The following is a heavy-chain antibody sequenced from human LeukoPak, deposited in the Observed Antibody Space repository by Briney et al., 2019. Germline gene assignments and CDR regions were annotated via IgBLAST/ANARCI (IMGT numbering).Heavy chain of an antibody. CDR1: GFTFSSYA. V-gene: IGHV3-33*08. J-gene: IGHJ4*02. Sequence: GGSLRLSCAASGFTFSSYAMHWVRQAPGKGLEWVAVIWYDGSNKYYADSVKGRFTISRDNSKNTLYLQMNSLRAEDTAVYYCARDASLNPSYGENYFDYWGQGTLVTVSS. D-gene: IGHD4-17*01. CDR2: IWYDGSNK. CDR3: ARDASLNPSYGENYFDY.